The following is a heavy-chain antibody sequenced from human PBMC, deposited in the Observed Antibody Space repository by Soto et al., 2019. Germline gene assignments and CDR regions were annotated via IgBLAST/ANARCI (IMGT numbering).Heavy chain of an antibody. Sequence: VASVKVSCKASGGTFSSYAISWVRQAPGQGLEWMGGIIPIFGTANYAQKFQGRVTITADKSTSTAYMELSSLRSEDTAVYYCARDMGIAVAGTDYWGQGTLVTVSS. D-gene: IGHD6-19*01. J-gene: IGHJ4*02. CDR3: ARDMGIAVAGTDY. V-gene: IGHV1-69*06. CDR1: GGTFSSYA. CDR2: IIPIFGTA.